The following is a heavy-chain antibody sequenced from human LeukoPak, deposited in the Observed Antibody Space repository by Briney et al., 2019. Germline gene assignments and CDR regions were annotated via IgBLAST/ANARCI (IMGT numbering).Heavy chain of an antibody. J-gene: IGHJ2*01. D-gene: IGHD3-10*01. V-gene: IGHV3-9*01. Sequence: GGSLRLSCAASGFTFSSYWMSWVRQAPGKGLEWVSGISWNSGSIGYADSVKGRFTISRDNAKNSLYLQMNSLRAEDTALYYCAKSWGTMVRGVIITSPAYFDLWGRGTLVTVSS. CDR1: GFTFSSYW. CDR3: AKSWGTMVRGVIITSPAYFDL. CDR2: ISWNSGSI.